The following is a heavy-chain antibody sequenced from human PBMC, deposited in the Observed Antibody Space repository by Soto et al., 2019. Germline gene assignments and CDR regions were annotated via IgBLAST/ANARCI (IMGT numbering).Heavy chain of an antibody. CDR2: IRASGETT. J-gene: IGHJ6*02. CDR3: AKGGFWVHYGLDV. D-gene: IGHD3-16*01. Sequence: EVQLLESGGGLVQPGGSLRLSCAASGFAFSACAMNWVRQAPGKGLEWVSAIRASGETTFYADSLKGRFTISRDNSQNTVYMQINDLRAEDTAVYYCAKGGFWVHYGLDVWGQGTTVSVSS. V-gene: IGHV3-23*01. CDR1: GFAFSACA.